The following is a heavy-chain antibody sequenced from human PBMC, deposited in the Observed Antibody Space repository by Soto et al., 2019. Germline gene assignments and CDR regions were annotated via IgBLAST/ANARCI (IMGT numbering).Heavy chain of an antibody. CDR1: GYTFTSYG. V-gene: IGHV1-18*01. D-gene: IGHD3-3*01. CDR3: ARCHQTHFLEWLLCES. Sequence: ASVKVSCKASGYTFTSYGISWVRQAPGQGLERMGWISAYNGNTNYAQKLQGRVTMTTDTSTSTAYMELRSPRSGDTAVYYCARCHQTHFLEWLLCESWGQGTLVAVSS. CDR2: ISAYNGNT. J-gene: IGHJ5*02.